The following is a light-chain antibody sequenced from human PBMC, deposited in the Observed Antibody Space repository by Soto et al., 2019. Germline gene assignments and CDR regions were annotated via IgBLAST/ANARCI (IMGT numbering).Light chain of an antibody. CDR1: QDITNY. Sequence: DIQMTQSPSSLSASVGDRVTITCQASQDITNYLNWYQQKPGKAPKLLIHDSSNLETGVPSRFSGSGSGTYFSFTISSLQPEDIAKYYCQQYDTVPLTFGQGTRLEIK. V-gene: IGKV1-33*01. J-gene: IGKJ5*01. CDR2: DSS. CDR3: QQYDTVPLT.